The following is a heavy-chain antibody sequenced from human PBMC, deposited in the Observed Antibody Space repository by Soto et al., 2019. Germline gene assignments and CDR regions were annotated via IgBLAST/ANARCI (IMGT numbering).Heavy chain of an antibody. CDR1: GFTFSSYA. V-gene: IGHV3-30-3*01. D-gene: IGHD6-19*01. CDR3: ARDAVADDRPYYFDY. Sequence: QVQLVESGGGVVQPGRSLRLSCAASGFTFSSYAMHWVRQAPGKGLEWVAVISYDGSNKYYADSVKGRFTISRDNSKNTLYLQMNSLRAEDTAVYYCARDAVADDRPYYFDYWGQGTLVTVSS. CDR2: ISYDGSNK. J-gene: IGHJ4*02.